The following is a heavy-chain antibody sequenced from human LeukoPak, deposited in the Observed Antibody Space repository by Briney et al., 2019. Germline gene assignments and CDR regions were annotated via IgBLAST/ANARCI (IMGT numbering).Heavy chain of an antibody. J-gene: IGHJ4*02. CDR2: IYTSGST. CDR1: GGSFSGYY. V-gene: IGHV4-4*07. Sequence: PSETLSLTCAVYGGSFSGYYWSWIRQPAGKGLEWIGRIYTSGSTNYNPSLKSRVTMSVDTSKNQFSLKLSSVTAADTAVYYCARDVIAVSSGYYYDYWGQGTLVTVSS. CDR3: ARDVIAVSSGYYYDY. D-gene: IGHD3-22*01.